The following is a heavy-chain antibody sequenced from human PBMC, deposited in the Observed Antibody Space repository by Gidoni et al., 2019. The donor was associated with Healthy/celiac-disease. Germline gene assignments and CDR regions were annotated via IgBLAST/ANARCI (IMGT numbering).Heavy chain of an antibody. J-gene: IGHJ4*02. D-gene: IGHD3-16*02. CDR2: IGGSGGST. CDR1: ASTFCTYA. CDR3: AKAGAVITFGGVIVNFDY. V-gene: IGHV3-23*01. Sequence: EVQLLESWGRLVQPGGSLRLSCAASASTFCTYALSCVRQAPGKGLEWVSAIGGSGGSTYYADSVKGRCTISRENSKNTLYLQMNSLRAEDTAVYYCAKAGAVITFGGVIVNFDYWGQGTLVTVSS.